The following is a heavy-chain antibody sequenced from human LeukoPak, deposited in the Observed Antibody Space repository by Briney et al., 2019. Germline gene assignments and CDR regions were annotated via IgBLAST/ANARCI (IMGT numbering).Heavy chain of an antibody. CDR2: INPSGGST. Sequence: GSSAKVSCKASGYTFTSYYMHWVRQAPGQGLEWMGIINPSGGSTSYAQKFQGRVTMTRDTSTSTVYMELSSLRSEDTAVYYCASHGTYGSGTYYNDLFLRYWGQGTLVTVSS. J-gene: IGHJ4*02. CDR3: ASHGTYGSGTYYNDLFLRY. D-gene: IGHD3-10*01. V-gene: IGHV1-46*01. CDR1: GYTFTSYY.